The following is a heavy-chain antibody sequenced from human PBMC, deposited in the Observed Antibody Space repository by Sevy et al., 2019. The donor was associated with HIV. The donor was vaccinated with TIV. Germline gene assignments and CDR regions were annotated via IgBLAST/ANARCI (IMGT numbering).Heavy chain of an antibody. D-gene: IGHD3-3*01. Sequence: GGSLRLSCAASGFTLSSYGMHWIRQAPGKGLEWVAVIRYDGSNKYYADSVKDRFTISRDNSKNTLYLQMNSLRAEDTAVYYCARDRLGITISAEWGGGMDVWGQWTTVTVSS. J-gene: IGHJ6*02. CDR3: ARDRLGITISAEWGGGMDV. CDR2: IRYDGSNK. CDR1: GFTLSSYG. V-gene: IGHV3-33*01.